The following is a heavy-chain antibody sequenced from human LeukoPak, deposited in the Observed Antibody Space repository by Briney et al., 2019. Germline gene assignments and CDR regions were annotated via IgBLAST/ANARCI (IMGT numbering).Heavy chain of an antibody. D-gene: IGHD3-22*01. V-gene: IGHV4-34*01. CDR1: GGSFSGYY. Sequence: SETLSLTCAVYGGSFSGYYWSWIRQPPGKGLEWIGEINHSGSTNYNPSLKSRVTISVDTSKNQFSLKLSSVTAADTAVYYCARDVGSGYYNWFDPWGQGTLVTVSS. CDR3: ARDVGSGYYNWFDP. CDR2: INHSGST. J-gene: IGHJ5*02.